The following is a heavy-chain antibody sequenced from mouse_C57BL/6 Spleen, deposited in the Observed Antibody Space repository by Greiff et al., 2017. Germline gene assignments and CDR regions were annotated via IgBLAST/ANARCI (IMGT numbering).Heavy chain of an antibody. J-gene: IGHJ3*01. CDR1: GYTFTDYY. CDR2: IYPGSGNT. Sequence: VQLQQSGAELVRPGASVKLSCKASGYTFTDYYINWVKQRPGQGLEWIARIYPGSGNTYYNEKFKGKATLTAEKSSSTAYMQLSSLTSEDSAVYFCARENLIYDGYYGFAYWGQGTLVTVSA. V-gene: IGHV1-76*01. CDR3: ARENLIYDGYYGFAY. D-gene: IGHD2-3*01.